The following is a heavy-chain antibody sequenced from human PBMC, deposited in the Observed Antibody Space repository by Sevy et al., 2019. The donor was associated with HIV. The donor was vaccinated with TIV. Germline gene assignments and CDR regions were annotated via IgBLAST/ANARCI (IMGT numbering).Heavy chain of an antibody. Sequence: GGSLRLSCAASGFTFSSYAMHWVRQAPGKGLEWVAVISYDGSNKYYADSVKGRFTISRDNSKNTLYLQMNSLRAEDTAVYYSARDRYSGSSRLRTAFDIWGQGTMVTVSS. D-gene: IGHD1-26*01. J-gene: IGHJ3*02. CDR2: ISYDGSNK. V-gene: IGHV3-30-3*01. CDR3: ARDRYSGSSRLRTAFDI. CDR1: GFTFSSYA.